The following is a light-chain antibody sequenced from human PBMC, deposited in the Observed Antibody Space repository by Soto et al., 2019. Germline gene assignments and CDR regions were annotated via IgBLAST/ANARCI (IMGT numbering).Light chain of an antibody. V-gene: IGKV1-9*01. CDR1: QALSNY. Sequence: DIQLTQSPSVLSASVGDTVTITCRASQALSNYLAWYQQKSGKAPDLLIYSASTLQSGVPSRFSGSGSETEFSLTIRALQPEDFATYYCQQLSRYPLTFGGGTKVDIK. CDR3: QQLSRYPLT. J-gene: IGKJ4*01. CDR2: SAS.